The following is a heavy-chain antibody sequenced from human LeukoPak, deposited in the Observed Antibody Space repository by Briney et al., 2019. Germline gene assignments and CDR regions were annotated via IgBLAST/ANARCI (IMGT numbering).Heavy chain of an antibody. Sequence: ASVKVSCKASGYSFTGYYMHWVRQAPGQGLEWMGRINPNSGGTNYAQKFQGRVTITADESTSTAYMELSSLRSEDTAVYCCARRYCSSTSCAYFDYWGQGTLVTVSS. CDR3: ARRYCSSTSCAYFDY. D-gene: IGHD2-2*01. J-gene: IGHJ4*02. CDR2: INPNSGGT. V-gene: IGHV1-2*06. CDR1: GYSFTGYY.